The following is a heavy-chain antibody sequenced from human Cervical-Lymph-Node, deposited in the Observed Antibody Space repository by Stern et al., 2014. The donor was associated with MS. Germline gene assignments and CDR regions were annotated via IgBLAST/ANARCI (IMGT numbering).Heavy chain of an antibody. V-gene: IGHV3-15*01. CDR1: GFTSFKNAW. Sequence: EVQLEESGGGFVKPGGSLRLSCAASGFTSFKNAWMQWVRQAPGKGLEWVGRIKSKYAGETTDYAASEKDRIPISRDDPNTTLFLQMDSLETEDTAIYYCSTDLVYADYWGQGTPVTVSS. CDR2: IKSKYAGETT. D-gene: IGHD2-2*01. J-gene: IGHJ4*02. CDR3: STDLVYADY.